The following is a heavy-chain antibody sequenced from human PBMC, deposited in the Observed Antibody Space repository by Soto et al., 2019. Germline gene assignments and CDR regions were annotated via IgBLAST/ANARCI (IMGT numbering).Heavy chain of an antibody. D-gene: IGHD3-22*01. CDR3: AGYNDNSGSRRAWD. CDR2: IYSGGSV. CDR1: RLKITGNA. J-gene: IGHJ4*02. V-gene: IGHV3-53*01. Sequence: SLRLTFARARLKITGNAICLVRQAPGKGLEWVSVIYSGGSVYYADAVEARFTISRDTSKNTVYLQTNSLRAEDPAVYSCAGYNDNSGSRRAWDWGQGTLVTVSS.